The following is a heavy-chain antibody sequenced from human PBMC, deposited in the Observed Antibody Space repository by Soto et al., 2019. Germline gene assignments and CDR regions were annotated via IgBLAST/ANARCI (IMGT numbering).Heavy chain of an antibody. CDR2: IDPSDSYT. CDR3: AREAYYDILTGTSQYYYYYGIDV. J-gene: IGHJ6*02. CDR1: GYSFTSYW. V-gene: IGHV5-10-1*01. Sequence: GESLKLSCKGSGYSFTSYWISWVRQMPGKGLEWMERIDPSDSYTNYSPYFQGHVTISADKSISTSYLQWSSLKASDPAMYYCAREAYYDILTGTSQYYYYYGIDVWGQGTTVTVSS. D-gene: IGHD3-9*01.